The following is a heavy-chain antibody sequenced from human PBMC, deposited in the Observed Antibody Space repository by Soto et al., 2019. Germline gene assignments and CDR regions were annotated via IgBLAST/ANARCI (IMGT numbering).Heavy chain of an antibody. Sequence: GASVKVSCKASGYTFTGYYMHWVRQAPGQGLEWMGWINPNSGNTGYAQKFQGRVTMTRNTSISTAYMELSSLRSEDTAVYYCARERGCSGDSCYFFDYWGQGTLVTVSS. CDR3: ARERGCSGDSCYFFDY. CDR2: INPNSGNT. CDR1: GYTFTGYY. V-gene: IGHV1-8*02. D-gene: IGHD2-15*01. J-gene: IGHJ4*02.